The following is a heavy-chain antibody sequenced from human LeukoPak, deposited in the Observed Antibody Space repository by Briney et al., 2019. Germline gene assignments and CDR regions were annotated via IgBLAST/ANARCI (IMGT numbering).Heavy chain of an antibody. D-gene: IGHD3-22*01. CDR3: TKDQYYYDTSGPFDY. CDR2: ISYDGSNK. CDR1: GFTFSNYG. J-gene: IGHJ4*02. Sequence: GGSLRLSCAASGFTFSNYGMHWVRQAPGKGLEWVAVISYDGSNKYHSDSVKGRFTISRDNSKNRLYLQMNSVGPEDTAVYYCTKDQYYYDTSGPFDYWGQGTLVTVSS. V-gene: IGHV3-30*18.